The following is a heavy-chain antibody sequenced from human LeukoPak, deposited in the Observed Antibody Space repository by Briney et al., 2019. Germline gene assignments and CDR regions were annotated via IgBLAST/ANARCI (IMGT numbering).Heavy chain of an antibody. CDR2: IYYSGST. CDR1: GGSISSSSYY. J-gene: IGHJ3*02. Sequence: PSETLSLTCTVSGGSISSSSYYWGWIRQPPGKGLEWIGSIYYSGSTNYNPSLKSRVTISVDTSKNQFSLKLSSVTAVDTAVYYCARKTTAGPTKAAFDIWGQGTMVAVST. D-gene: IGHD2-21*02. CDR3: ARKTTAGPTKAAFDI. V-gene: IGHV4-39*07.